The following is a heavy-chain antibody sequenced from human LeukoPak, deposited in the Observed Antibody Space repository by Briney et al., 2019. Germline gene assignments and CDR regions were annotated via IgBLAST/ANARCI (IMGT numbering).Heavy chain of an antibody. CDR2: FSSSSII. D-gene: IGHD3-3*01. J-gene: IGHJ4*02. Sequence: AGGSLTLSCAASGFTFSDYYMNCVPQAPGKGLECVSSFSSSSIIYYADSVKGRFTISRDNAKNSLYLQMNSLRAEDTAVYYKVGVLRFLEWLLYGYWGQGTLVTVSS. V-gene: IGHV3-69-1*02. CDR3: VGVLRFLEWLLYGY. CDR1: GFTFSDYY.